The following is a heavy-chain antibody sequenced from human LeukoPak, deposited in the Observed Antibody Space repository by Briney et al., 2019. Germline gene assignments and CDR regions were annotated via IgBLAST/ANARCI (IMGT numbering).Heavy chain of an antibody. Sequence: SETLSLTCTVSGGSISSSSYYWGWIRHPPGKGLEWIGSIYYSGSTYYNPSLQSRVTISVDTSKNQFSLKLSSVTAADTAVYYCARHPYSYGSSDYWGQGTLVTVSS. CDR1: GGSISSSSYY. J-gene: IGHJ4*02. D-gene: IGHD5-18*01. CDR2: IYYSGST. CDR3: ARHPYSYGSSDY. V-gene: IGHV4-39*01.